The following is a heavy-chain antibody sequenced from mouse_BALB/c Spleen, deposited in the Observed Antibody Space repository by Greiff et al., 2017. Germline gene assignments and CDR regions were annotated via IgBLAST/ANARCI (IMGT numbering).Heavy chain of an antibody. V-gene: IGHV3-6*02. J-gene: IGHJ4*01. D-gene: IGHD2-14*01. CDR2: ISYDGSN. CDR3: ARDDRYNAMDY. Sequence: ESGPGLVKPSQSLSLTCSVTGYSITSGYYWNWIRQFPGNKLEWMGYISYDGSNNYNPSLKNRISITRDTSKNQFFLKLNSVTTEDTATYYCARDDRYNAMDYWGQGTSVTVSS. CDR1: GYSITSGYY.